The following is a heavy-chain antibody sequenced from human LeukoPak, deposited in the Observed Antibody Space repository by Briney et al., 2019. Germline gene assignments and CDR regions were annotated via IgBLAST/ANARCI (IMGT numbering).Heavy chain of an antibody. CDR3: ARSRIAVVLFDY. D-gene: IGHD6-19*01. CDR2: IYYSGST. V-gene: IGHV4-39*01. CDR1: GGSISSSSNY. J-gene: IGHJ4*02. Sequence: SETLSLTCLSSGGSISSSSNYWGGIRQPPGKGLEWIGSIYYSGSTYYNPSLKSRVTISVDTSKNQFSLKLSSVTAADTAVYYCARSRIAVVLFDYWGQGTLVTVSS.